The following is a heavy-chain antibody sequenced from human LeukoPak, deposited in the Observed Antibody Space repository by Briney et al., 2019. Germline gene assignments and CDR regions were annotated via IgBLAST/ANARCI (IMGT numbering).Heavy chain of an antibody. CDR1: GFTFSTYS. D-gene: IGHD2-2*01. CDR2: ISSSSSYI. Sequence: GGSLRLSCAASGFTFSTYSMNWVRQAPGEGLEWVSSISSSSSYIYYADSLKGRFTIPRDNAKNSLYLQMNSLRAEDTAVYYCARIQLNSYYYYMDVWGKGTTVTVSS. J-gene: IGHJ6*03. V-gene: IGHV3-21*01. CDR3: ARIQLNSYYYYMDV.